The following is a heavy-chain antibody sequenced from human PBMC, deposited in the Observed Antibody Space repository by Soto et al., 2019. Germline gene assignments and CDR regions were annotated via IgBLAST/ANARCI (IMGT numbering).Heavy chain of an antibody. CDR1: GFTFSSYA. V-gene: IGHV3-30-3*01. CDR3: AREVYGDYVGYYGMDV. Sequence: QVQLVESGGGVVQPGRSLRLSCAASGFTFSSYAMHWVRQAPGKGLEWVAVISYDGSNKYYADSVKGRFTISRDNSKNTLYLQMNSLRAEDTAVYYCAREVYGDYVGYYGMDVWGQGTTVTVSS. D-gene: IGHD4-17*01. J-gene: IGHJ6*02. CDR2: ISYDGSNK.